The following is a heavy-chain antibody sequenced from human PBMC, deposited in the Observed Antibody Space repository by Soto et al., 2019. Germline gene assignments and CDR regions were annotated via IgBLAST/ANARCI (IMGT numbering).Heavy chain of an antibody. V-gene: IGHV4-59*02. CDR3: ARGGSGWPNWFDP. D-gene: IGHD6-25*01. CDR2: IYYSGST. CDR1: GDAVHRHY. J-gene: IGHJ5*02. Sequence: SXTRSLTCTVSGDAVHRHYWSWIRQPPGKGLEWIGCIYYSGSTNYSPSLKSRVTISLDTSKTQFSLKLTSVTAADTAVYYCARGGSGWPNWFDPWGQGTLVTVSS.